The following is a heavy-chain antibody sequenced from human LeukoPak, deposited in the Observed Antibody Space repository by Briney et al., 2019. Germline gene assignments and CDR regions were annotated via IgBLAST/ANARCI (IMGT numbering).Heavy chain of an antibody. J-gene: IGHJ4*02. Sequence: SETLSLTCTVSGGSISSSSYYWGWIRQPPGKGLEWIGSIYYSGSTYYNPSLKSRVTISVDTSKNQFSLKLSSVTAADTAVYYSARQRIAAAAYDGDYFDYWGQGTLVTVSS. CDR2: IYYSGST. CDR1: GGSISSSSYY. D-gene: IGHD6-13*01. CDR3: ARQRIAAAAYDGDYFDY. V-gene: IGHV4-39*01.